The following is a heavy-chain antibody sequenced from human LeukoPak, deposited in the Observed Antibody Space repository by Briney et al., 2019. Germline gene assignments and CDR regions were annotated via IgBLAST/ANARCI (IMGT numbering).Heavy chain of an antibody. J-gene: IGHJ4*01. D-gene: IGHD3-10*01. CDR3: ARGSYNGGSRYKGTDY. Sequence: TLSLTCTISGGSISSGAYYWSWIRQHPGKGLEWILFLYHSGSTYYNPSLKGRVTISVDTSKNQFSLSLTSVTAADTAVYYCARGSYNGGSRYKGTDYWGQGILVT. CDR2: LYHSGST. CDR1: GGSISSGAYY. V-gene: IGHV4-31*03.